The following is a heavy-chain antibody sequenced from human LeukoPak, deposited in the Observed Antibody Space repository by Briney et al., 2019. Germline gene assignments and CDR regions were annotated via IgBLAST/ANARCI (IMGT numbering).Heavy chain of an antibody. Sequence: PLETLSLTCAVYGGSFSGYYWSWIRQPPGKGLEWIGEINHIGSTNYNPSLKSRVTISVDTSKNQFSLKLSSVTAADTAVYYCARGYSSSWYAPGNWFDPWGQGTLVTVSS. J-gene: IGHJ5*02. CDR2: INHIGST. V-gene: IGHV4-34*01. D-gene: IGHD6-13*01. CDR1: GGSFSGYY. CDR3: ARGYSSSWYAPGNWFDP.